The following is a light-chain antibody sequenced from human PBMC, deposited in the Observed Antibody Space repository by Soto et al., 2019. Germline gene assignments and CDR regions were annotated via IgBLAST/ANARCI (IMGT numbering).Light chain of an antibody. CDR3: QQRSNWPLT. CDR1: QSVTSA. CDR2: AAS. Sequence: EIVLTQSPDTLSLSPGERATLSCRASQSVTSALVWYQQKLGQAPRLLIYAASNRATGIPARFSGSGSGTDFTLTISSLEPEDFAVYYCQQRSNWPLTFGGGTKVEIK. J-gene: IGKJ4*01. V-gene: IGKV3-11*01.